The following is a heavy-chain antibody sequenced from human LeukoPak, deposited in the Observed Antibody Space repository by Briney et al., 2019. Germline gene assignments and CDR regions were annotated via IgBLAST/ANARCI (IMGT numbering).Heavy chain of an antibody. V-gene: IGHV6-1*01. Sequence: SQTLSLTCAISGDSVSSNSAAWNWIRQSPWRGLEWLGRTYYRSKWYNDYAVSVKSRITINPDTSKNQFSLQLNSVTPEDTAVYYCARSRLDYDDSSGSLDYWGQGTLVTVSS. D-gene: IGHD3-22*01. CDR1: GDSVSSNSAA. CDR3: ARSRLDYDDSSGSLDY. J-gene: IGHJ4*02. CDR2: TYYRSKWYN.